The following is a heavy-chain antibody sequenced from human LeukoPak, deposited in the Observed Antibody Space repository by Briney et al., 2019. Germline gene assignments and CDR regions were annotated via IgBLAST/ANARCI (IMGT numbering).Heavy chain of an antibody. CDR3: AWTQYYYDSSGPAGGGFDY. D-gene: IGHD3-22*01. CDR2: IIPIFGTA. CDR1: GGTFSSYA. Sequence: VASVKVSCKASGGTFSSYAISWVRQAPGQGLEWMGGIIPIFGTANYAQKFQGRVTITTDESTSTAYMELSSLRSEDTAVYYCAWTQYYYDSSGPAGGGFDYWGQGTLVTVSS. J-gene: IGHJ4*02. V-gene: IGHV1-69*05.